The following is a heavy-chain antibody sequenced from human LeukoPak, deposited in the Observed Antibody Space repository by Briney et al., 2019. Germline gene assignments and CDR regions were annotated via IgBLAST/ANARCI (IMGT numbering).Heavy chain of an antibody. Sequence: PGGSLRLSCAASGFTFSSYDMTWFRQPPGKGLEWIGNIYYSGSTYYNPSLKSRVTISVDTSKNQFSLMVTSVTAADTAVYYCARVEKYTSSGPTDPWGQGILVTVSS. CDR2: IYYSGST. CDR1: GFTFSSYD. CDR3: ARVEKYTSSGPTDP. V-gene: IGHV4-39*07. J-gene: IGHJ5*02. D-gene: IGHD6-13*01.